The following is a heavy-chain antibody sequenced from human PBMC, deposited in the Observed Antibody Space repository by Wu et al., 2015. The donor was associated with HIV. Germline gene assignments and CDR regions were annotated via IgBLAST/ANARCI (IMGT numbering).Heavy chain of an antibody. CDR3: ARDTAMDTGYYYYGMDV. D-gene: IGHD5-18*01. Sequence: QVHLVQFGGEVKKPGSSVKVTCKASGDGFTSYAVSWVRQAPGQGLEWMGGIIPIFGTANFAQKFQGRVTITTDESTSTAYMELSSLRSEDTAVYYCARDTAMDTGYYYYGMDVWGQGTTVTVSS. J-gene: IGHJ6*02. CDR2: IIPIFGTA. CDR1: GDGFTSYA. V-gene: IGHV1-69*05.